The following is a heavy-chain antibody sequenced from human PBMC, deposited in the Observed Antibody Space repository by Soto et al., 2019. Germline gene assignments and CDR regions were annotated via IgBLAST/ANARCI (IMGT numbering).Heavy chain of an antibody. CDR3: VKVMVYVLDY. D-gene: IGHD2-8*01. CDR1: GFTFSSYA. CDR2: ISSSGGST. J-gene: IGHJ4*02. Sequence: GGSLRLSCSASGFTFSSYAMHWVRQAPGKGLEYVSAISSSGGSTYYADSVKGRFTISRDNSKNTLYLQMSSLRAEDTAVYYCVKVMVYVLDYWGQGTLVTVSS. V-gene: IGHV3-64D*06.